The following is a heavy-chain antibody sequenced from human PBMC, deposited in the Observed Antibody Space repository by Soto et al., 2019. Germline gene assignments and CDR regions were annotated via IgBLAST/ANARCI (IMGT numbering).Heavy chain of an antibody. CDR3: ARGYCSSTSCHPYYYYGMDV. D-gene: IGHD2-2*01. J-gene: IGHJ6*02. CDR1: GYTFTSYD. Sequence: QVQLVQSGAEVKKPGASVKVSCKASGYTFTSYDINWVRQATGQGLEWMGWMNPNSGNTGYAQKFQGRVTMTRNTSISTAYIELSSLRSEDTAVYYCARGYCSSTSCHPYYYYGMDVWGQGTTVTVSS. V-gene: IGHV1-8*01. CDR2: MNPNSGNT.